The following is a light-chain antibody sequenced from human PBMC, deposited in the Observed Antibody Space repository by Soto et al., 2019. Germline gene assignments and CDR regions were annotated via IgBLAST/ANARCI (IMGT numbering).Light chain of an antibody. CDR2: GAS. J-gene: IGKJ1*01. Sequence: EIVLTQSPGTLSLSAGERATLSCRTSQSVSSRYLAWYRQKPGQAPRLLIYGASSRATGVPDRFIGSGSGTDFTLTISRLEPEDFAVYYCQKYGSSGTFGQGTKVDVK. CDR1: QSVSSRY. CDR3: QKYGSSGT. V-gene: IGKV3-20*01.